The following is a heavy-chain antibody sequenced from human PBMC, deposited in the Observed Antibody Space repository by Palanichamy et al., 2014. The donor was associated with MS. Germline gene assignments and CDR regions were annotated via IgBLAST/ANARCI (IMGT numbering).Heavy chain of an antibody. CDR2: IRQDGSEK. CDR3: ARYVGSYSGTSGYAY. CDR1: GFIFNRYW. V-gene: IGHV3-7*03. J-gene: IGHJ4*02. D-gene: IGHD3-22*01. Sequence: EVRLVESGGGLVQPGGSLRLSCAASGFIFNRYWMSWVRQAPGKGLEWVADIRQDGSEKYYVGSVKGRFAISRDNAKNSLDLQMNNLRAEDTAVYYCARYVGSYSGTSGYAYWGQGTLVTVSA.